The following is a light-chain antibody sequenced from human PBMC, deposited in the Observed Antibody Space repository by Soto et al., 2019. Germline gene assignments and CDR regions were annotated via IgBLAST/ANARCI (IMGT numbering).Light chain of an antibody. J-gene: IGKJ1*01. Sequence: DIQMTQSPSTLSASVGDRVTITCRASQSISSWLAWYQQKPGKAPKLLIYDASSLESGVPSRFSGSGSGTAFTLTISSLQPDDFATYYCHQYNSYSTFGQGTKVEIK. CDR1: QSISSW. CDR3: HQYNSYST. V-gene: IGKV1-5*01. CDR2: DAS.